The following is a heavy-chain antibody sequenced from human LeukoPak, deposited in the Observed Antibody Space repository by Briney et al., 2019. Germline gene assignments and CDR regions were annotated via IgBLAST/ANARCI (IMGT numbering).Heavy chain of an antibody. J-gene: IGHJ5*02. CDR1: GYTFTGYY. CDR3: ARDLRQSSSWYWFDR. V-gene: IGHV1-2*06. Sequence: VASVKVSCKASGYTFTGYYMDWVRQAPGQGLEWMGRINPNSGGTNYAQKFQGRVTMTRDTYISTAYMELSRLRSEASAVYYCARDLRQSSSWYWFDRWGQGSLVTVSS. D-gene: IGHD6-13*01. CDR2: INPNSGGT.